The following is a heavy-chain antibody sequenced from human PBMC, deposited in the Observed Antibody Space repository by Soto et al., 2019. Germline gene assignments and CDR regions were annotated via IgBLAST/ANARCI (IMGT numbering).Heavy chain of an antibody. V-gene: IGHV1-69*04. J-gene: IGHJ4*02. CDR1: GDTLCTYV. D-gene: IGHD7-27*01. CDR3: ETGVTGDEPVGYFDY. Sequence: SVKISSTASGDTLCTYVIAWVRKAPGQGLEWMGRIIPILGIANYAQKFQGRVTITADKSTSTAYMELSSLRSEDTAVYYCETGVTGDEPVGYFDYWGQGTLVTVSS. CDR2: IIPILGIA.